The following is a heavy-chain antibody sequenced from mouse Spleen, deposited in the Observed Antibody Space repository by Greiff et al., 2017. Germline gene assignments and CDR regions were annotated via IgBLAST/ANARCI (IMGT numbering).Heavy chain of an antibody. Sequence: QVQLQQSGAELVRPGTSVKLSCKASGYTFTSYWMHWVKQRPGQGLEWIGVIDPSDSYTNYNQKFKGKATLTVDTSSSTAYMQLSSLTSEDSAVYYCARWGYYFDYWGQGTTLTVSS. V-gene: IGHV1-59*01. D-gene: IGHD3-1*01. CDR2: IDPSDSYT. J-gene: IGHJ2*01. CDR3: ARWGYYFDY. CDR1: GYTFTSYW.